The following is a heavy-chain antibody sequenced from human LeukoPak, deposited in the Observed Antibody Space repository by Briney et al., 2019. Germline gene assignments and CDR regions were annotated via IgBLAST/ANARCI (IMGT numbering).Heavy chain of an antibody. CDR3: ARDLAVATILDYYYYMDV. CDR2: ISGSGGST. V-gene: IGHV3-23*01. D-gene: IGHD5-12*01. J-gene: IGHJ6*03. Sequence: GGSLRLSCAASGFTFSSYAMSWVRQAPGKGLEWVSAISGSGGSTYYADSVKGRLTISRGNAKNSLYLQMNSLRAEDTAVYYCARDLAVATILDYYYYMDVRGKGTTVTVSS. CDR1: GFTFSSYA.